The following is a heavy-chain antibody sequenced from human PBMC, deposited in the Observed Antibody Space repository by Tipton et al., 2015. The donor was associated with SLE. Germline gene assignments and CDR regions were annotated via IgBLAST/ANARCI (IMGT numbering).Heavy chain of an antibody. J-gene: IGHJ5*02. CDR1: GFTFRSFP. CDR3: ASLYSSTFERDS. CDR2: VSYRGRS. V-gene: IGHV4-59*08. Sequence: LRLSCAASGFTFRSFPMNWVRQAPGKGLEWIGFVSYRGRSRYSPSLESRVTISADSSKNRFSLTLTSVTAADTAVYFCASLYSSTFERDSWGQGILVTVSS. D-gene: IGHD2-2*01.